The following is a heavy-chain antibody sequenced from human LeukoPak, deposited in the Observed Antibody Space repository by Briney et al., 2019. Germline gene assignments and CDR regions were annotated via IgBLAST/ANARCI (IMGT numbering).Heavy chain of an antibody. CDR1: GYTLTELS. J-gene: IGHJ4*02. CDR3: ATSSPGGYGDYPFDY. D-gene: IGHD4-17*01. V-gene: IGHV1-24*01. Sequence: GASVKVSCKVSGYTLTELSMHWVRQAPGKGLEWMGGFDPEDGETIYAQKFQGRVTMTEDTSTDTAYMELSSLRSEDTAVYYCATSSPGGYGDYPFDYWGQGILVTVSS. CDR2: FDPEDGET.